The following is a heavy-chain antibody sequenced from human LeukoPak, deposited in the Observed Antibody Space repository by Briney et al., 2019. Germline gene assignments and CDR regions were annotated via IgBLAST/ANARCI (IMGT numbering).Heavy chain of an antibody. Sequence: SETLSLTCTVSGGSISSGDYYWSWIRQPPGKGLEWIGYIYCSGSTYYNPSLKSRVTISVDTSKNQFSLKLSSVTAADTAVYYCATGKITTVHAFDIWGQGTMVTVSS. V-gene: IGHV4-30-4*08. D-gene: IGHD4-17*01. CDR1: GGSISSGDYY. J-gene: IGHJ3*02. CDR2: IYCSGST. CDR3: ATGKITTVHAFDI.